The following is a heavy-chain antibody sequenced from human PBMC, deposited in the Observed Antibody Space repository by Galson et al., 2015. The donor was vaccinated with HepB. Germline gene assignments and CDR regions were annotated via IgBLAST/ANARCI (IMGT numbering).Heavy chain of an antibody. V-gene: IGHV3-30*18. D-gene: IGHD1-26*01. CDR3: AKEYGGSYLTYFDY. Sequence: SLRLSCAASGLTFSSYGMHWVRQAPGQGLEWVAVISYDGSNKYYADSVKGRFTISRDNSKNTLYLQMNSLRAEDTAVYYCAKEYGGSYLTYFDYWGQGTLVTVSS. J-gene: IGHJ4*02. CDR1: GLTFSSYG. CDR2: ISYDGSNK.